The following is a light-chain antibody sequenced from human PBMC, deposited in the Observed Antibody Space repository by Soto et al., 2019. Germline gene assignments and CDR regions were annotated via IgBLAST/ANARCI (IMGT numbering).Light chain of an antibody. CDR3: SSYTSSSTEV. CDR2: EVS. V-gene: IGLV2-14*01. CDR1: SSDVGGYNY. Sequence: QSALTQPASVSGSPGQSITISCTGTSSDVGGYNYVSWYQQHPGKAPKLMIYEVSNRPSGVSNRFSASTSGNTASLTISGLQAEDEAEYYCSSYTSSSTEVFGTGTKLTVL. J-gene: IGLJ1*01.